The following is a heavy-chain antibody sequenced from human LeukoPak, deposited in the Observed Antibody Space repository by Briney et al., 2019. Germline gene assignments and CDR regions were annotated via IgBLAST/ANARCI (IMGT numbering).Heavy chain of an antibody. V-gene: IGHV3-7*01. CDR1: GFTFSSYW. CDR3: ARDGSESTGYYYAL. Sequence: GGSLRLSCAASGFTFSSYWMSWVRQAPGKGLEWVANIKQDGSEKYYVDSVKGRFTISRDNAKNSLYLQMNSLRAEDTAVYYFARDGSESTGYYYALWAQGTLVTVSS. CDR2: IKQDGSEK. J-gene: IGHJ4*02. D-gene: IGHD3-22*01.